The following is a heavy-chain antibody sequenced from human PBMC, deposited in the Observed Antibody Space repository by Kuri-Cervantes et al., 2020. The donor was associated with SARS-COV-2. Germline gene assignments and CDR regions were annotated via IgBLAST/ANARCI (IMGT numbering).Heavy chain of an antibody. CDR3: ARGLDTAMAYYFDY. D-gene: IGHD5-18*01. V-gene: IGHV1-2*04. Sequence: ASVKVSCKASGYTFTGYYMHWVRQAPGQGLVWMGWINPNSGGTNYAQKFQGWVTMTRDTSISTAYMELSRLRSDDTAVYYCARGLDTAMAYYFDYWGQGTLVTVSS. J-gene: IGHJ4*02. CDR1: GYTFTGYY. CDR2: INPNSGGT.